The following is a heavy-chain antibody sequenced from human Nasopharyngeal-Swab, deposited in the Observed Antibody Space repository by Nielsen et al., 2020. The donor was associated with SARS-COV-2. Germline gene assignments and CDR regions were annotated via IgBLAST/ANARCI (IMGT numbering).Heavy chain of an antibody. CDR2: ISSSSSYI. D-gene: IGHD6-13*01. Sequence: GESLKISCAASGFTFSSYSMNWVRQAPGKGLEWVSSISSSSSYIYYADSVKGRFTISRDNAKNSLYLQMNSLRAEDTAVYYCAREAAGTGYYYYMDVWGKGTTVTVSS. CDR1: GFTFSSYS. V-gene: IGHV3-21*01. J-gene: IGHJ6*03. CDR3: AREAAGTGYYYYMDV.